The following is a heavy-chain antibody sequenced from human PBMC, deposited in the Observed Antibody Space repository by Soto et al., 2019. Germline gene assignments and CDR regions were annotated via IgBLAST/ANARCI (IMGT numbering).Heavy chain of an antibody. V-gene: IGHV1-24*01. D-gene: IGHD3-9*01. Sequence: ASEKVSCKVSGYTLTELSMHWVRQAPGKGLEWMGGFDPEDGETIYAQKFQGRVTMTEDTSTDTAYMELSSLRSEDTAVYYCATLALRYFDWFNWFDPWGQGTLVTVSS. J-gene: IGHJ5*02. CDR1: GYTLTELS. CDR3: ATLALRYFDWFNWFDP. CDR2: FDPEDGET.